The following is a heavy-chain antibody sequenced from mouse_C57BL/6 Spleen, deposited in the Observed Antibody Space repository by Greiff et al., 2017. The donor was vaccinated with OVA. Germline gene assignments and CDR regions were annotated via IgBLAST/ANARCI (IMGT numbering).Heavy chain of an antibody. Sequence: EVKLQQSGPELVKPGASVKISCKASGYTFTDYYMNWVKQSHGKSLEWIGDINPNNGGTSYNQKFKGKATLTVDKSSSTAYMELRSLTSEDSAVYYCARGTGTEDYAMDYWGQGTSVTVSS. CDR1: GYTFTDYY. D-gene: IGHD4-1*01. V-gene: IGHV1-26*01. J-gene: IGHJ4*01. CDR2: INPNNGGT. CDR3: ARGTGTEDYAMDY.